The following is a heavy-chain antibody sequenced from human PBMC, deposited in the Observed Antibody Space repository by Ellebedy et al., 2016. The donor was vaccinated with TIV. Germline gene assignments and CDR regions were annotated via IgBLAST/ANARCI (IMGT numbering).Heavy chain of an antibody. CDR2: FDPEDGET. CDR1: GYTLTELS. CDR3: ARGDDYGDSDFDY. V-gene: IGHV1-24*01. D-gene: IGHD4-17*01. J-gene: IGHJ4*02. Sequence: ASVKVSCKVSGYTLTELSMHWVRQAPGKGLEWMGGFDPEDGETIYAQKFQGRVTMTEDTSTDTAYMELSRLRSDDTAVYYCARGDDYGDSDFDYWGQGTLVTVSS.